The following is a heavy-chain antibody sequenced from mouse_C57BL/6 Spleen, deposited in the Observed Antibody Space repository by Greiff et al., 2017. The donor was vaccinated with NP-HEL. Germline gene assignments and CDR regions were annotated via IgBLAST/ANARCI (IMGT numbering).Heavy chain of an antibody. D-gene: IGHD2-4*01. Sequence: KQRPGQGLEWIGRIHPSDSDTNYNQKFKGKATLTVDKSSSTAYMQLSSLTSEDSAVYYCVYDYGGYWGQGTTLTVSS. V-gene: IGHV1-74*01. CDR2: IHPSDSDT. CDR3: VYDYGGY. J-gene: IGHJ2*01.